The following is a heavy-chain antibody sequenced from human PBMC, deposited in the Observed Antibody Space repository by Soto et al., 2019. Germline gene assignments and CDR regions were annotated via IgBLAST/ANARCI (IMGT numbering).Heavy chain of an antibody. Sequence: QLQLQESGSGLVKPSQTLSLTCAVSGGYISSGGYSWSWIRQPPGKGLEWIGYIYHSGSTYYNPSLKSRVTISVDRSKNQFSLKLSSVTAADTAVYYCARSETDDFWSGYPMGFDYWGQGTLVTVSS. CDR1: GGYISSGGYS. CDR2: IYHSGST. J-gene: IGHJ4*02. D-gene: IGHD3-3*01. CDR3: ARSETDDFWSGYPMGFDY. V-gene: IGHV4-30-2*01.